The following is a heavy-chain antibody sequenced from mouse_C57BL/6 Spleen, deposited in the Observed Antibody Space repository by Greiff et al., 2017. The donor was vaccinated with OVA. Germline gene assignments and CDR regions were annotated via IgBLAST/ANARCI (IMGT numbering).Heavy chain of an antibody. CDR1: GYSFTGYF. CDR3: AREGSYYGSSYGSNYFDY. V-gene: IGHV1-20*01. CDR2: INPYNGDT. J-gene: IGHJ2*01. D-gene: IGHD1-1*01. Sequence: EVKLQQSGPELVKPGDSVKISCKASGYSFTGYFMNWVMQSHGKSLEWIGRINPYNGDTFYNQKFKGKATLTVDKSSSTAHMELRSLTSEDSAVYYCAREGSYYGSSYGSNYFDYWGQGTTLTVSS.